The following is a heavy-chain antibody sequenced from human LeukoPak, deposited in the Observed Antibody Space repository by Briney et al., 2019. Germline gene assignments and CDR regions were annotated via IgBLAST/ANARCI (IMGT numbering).Heavy chain of an antibody. J-gene: IGHJ5*02. V-gene: IGHV1-18*01. D-gene: IGHD2-15*01. CDR3: ARLSPPIASFCSGGTCYSGGFDP. CDR2: ITTYNGNT. CDR1: GYTFTSYG. Sequence: ASVKVSCKASGYTFTSYGITWVRQAPGQGLEWMGWITTYNGNTYYAQNFQGRVTMTADTSTSTAYMGVRSLRSDDTAVYYCARLSPPIASFCSGGTCYSGGFDPWGQGTPVTVSS.